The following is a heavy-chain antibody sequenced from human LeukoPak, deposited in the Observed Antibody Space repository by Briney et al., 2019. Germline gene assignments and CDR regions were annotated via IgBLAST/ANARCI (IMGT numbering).Heavy chain of an antibody. D-gene: IGHD6-19*01. Sequence: SETLSLTCTVSGGSISSSSYYWGWIRQPPGKGLEWIGSIYYSGSTYYNPSLKSRVTISVDTSKNQFSLKLSSVTAADTAVYYCASHNHSSGWRWFDPWGQGTLVTVSS. J-gene: IGHJ5*02. CDR3: ASHNHSSGWRWFDP. V-gene: IGHV4-39*01. CDR2: IYYSGST. CDR1: GGSISSSSYY.